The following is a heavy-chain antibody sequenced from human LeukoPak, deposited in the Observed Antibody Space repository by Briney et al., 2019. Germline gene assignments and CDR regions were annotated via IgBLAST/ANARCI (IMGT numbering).Heavy chain of an antibody. CDR2: IKQDGSEK. Sequence: PGGSLRLSCAASGFTFSSYWMSWVRQAPGKGLEWVAYIKQDGSEKYYVDSVKGRFTISRDNAKNSLYLQMNSLRAEDTAVYYCARDLRVVAVGIAAPKGYWGQGTLVTVSS. CDR1: GFTFSSYW. J-gene: IGHJ4*02. V-gene: IGHV3-7*01. D-gene: IGHD6-6*01. CDR3: ARDLRVVAVGIAAPKGY.